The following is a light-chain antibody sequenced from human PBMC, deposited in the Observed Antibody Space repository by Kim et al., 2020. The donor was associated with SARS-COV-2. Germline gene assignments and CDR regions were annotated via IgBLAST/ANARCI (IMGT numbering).Light chain of an antibody. CDR1: NIGTYS. J-gene: IGLJ3*02. CDR2: YDS. Sequence: SYELTQPPSVSVAPGKTARMTCGGNNIGTYSVHWYQQKPGQAPVLVISYDSDRPSGIPERFSGPNSGNRATLSISRVEAGDEADFYCQVWDNTGDQPVFG. V-gene: IGLV3-21*04. CDR3: QVWDNTGDQPV.